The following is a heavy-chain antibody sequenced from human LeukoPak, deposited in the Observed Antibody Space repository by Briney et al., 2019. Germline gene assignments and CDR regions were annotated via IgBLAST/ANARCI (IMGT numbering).Heavy chain of an antibody. CDR1: GGSISRYY. CDR2: IYTSGST. J-gene: IGHJ4*02. CDR3: ARILWFGELYYFDY. Sequence: SETLSLTCTVSGGSISRYYGSWIRQPPGKGLEWIGRIYTSGSTNYDPSLKSRVTMSVDTSKNQFSLKLSSVTAADTAVYYCARILWFGELYYFDYWGQGTLVTVSS. V-gene: IGHV4-4*07. D-gene: IGHD3-10*01.